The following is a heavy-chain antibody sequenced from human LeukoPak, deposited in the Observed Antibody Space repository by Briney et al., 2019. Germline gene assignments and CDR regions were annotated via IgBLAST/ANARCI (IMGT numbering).Heavy chain of an antibody. D-gene: IGHD6-13*01. V-gene: IGHV4-34*01. CDR2: INHSGST. CDR3: ARGWGSSWPEPGY. J-gene: IGHJ4*02. CDR1: GGSFSGYY. Sequence: SETLPLTCAVYGGSFSGYYWSWIRQPPGKGLEWIGEINHSGSTNYNPSLKSRVTISVDTSKNQFSLKLSSVTAADTAVYYCARGWGSSWPEPGYWGQGTLVTVSS.